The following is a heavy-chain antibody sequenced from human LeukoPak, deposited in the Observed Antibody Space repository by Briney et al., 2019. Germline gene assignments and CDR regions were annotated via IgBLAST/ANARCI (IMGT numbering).Heavy chain of an antibody. J-gene: IGHJ6*03. CDR2: ISGSGGST. D-gene: IGHD2/OR15-2a*01. CDR3: AKGGDDPSTYYYYYMDV. Sequence: PGGSLRLSCAASGFTFSSYAMSWVRQAPGKGLEWVSAISGSGGSTYYADSVKGRFTISRDNSKNTLYLQMNSLRAEDTAVYYCAKGGDDPSTYYYYYMDVWGKGTTVTVSS. V-gene: IGHV3-23*01. CDR1: GFTFSSYA.